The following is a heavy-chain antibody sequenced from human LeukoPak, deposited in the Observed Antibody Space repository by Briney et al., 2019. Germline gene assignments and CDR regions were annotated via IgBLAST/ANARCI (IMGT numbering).Heavy chain of an antibody. CDR2: MNPNSGNT. V-gene: IGHV1-8*02. D-gene: IGHD6-13*01. CDR1: GYTFTSYG. Sequence: ASVKVSCKASGYTFTSYGISWVRQAPGQGLEWMGWMNPNSGNTGYAQKFQGRVTMTRNTSISTAYMELSSLRSEDTAVYYCARANRYSSRTFDYWGQGTLVTVSS. J-gene: IGHJ4*02. CDR3: ARANRYSSRTFDY.